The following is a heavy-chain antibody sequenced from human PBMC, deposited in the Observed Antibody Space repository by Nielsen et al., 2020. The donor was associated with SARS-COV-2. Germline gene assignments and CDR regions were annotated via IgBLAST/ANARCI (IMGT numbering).Heavy chain of an antibody. Sequence: KVSCKGSGYSFTSYWISWVRQMPGKGLEWMGRIDPSDSYTNYSPSFQGHVTISADKSISTAYLQWSSLKASDTAMYYCARASCSSTSCYYMDVWGKGTTVTVSS. CDR1: GYSFTSYW. V-gene: IGHV5-10-1*01. CDR3: ARASCSSTSCYYMDV. D-gene: IGHD2-2*01. CDR2: IDPSDSYT. J-gene: IGHJ6*03.